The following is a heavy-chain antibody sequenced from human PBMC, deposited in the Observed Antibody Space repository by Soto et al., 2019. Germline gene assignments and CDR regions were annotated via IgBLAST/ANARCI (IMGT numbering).Heavy chain of an antibody. CDR2: ITSSGEQT. V-gene: IGHV3-23*01. CDR1: GFNFRNFP. J-gene: IGHJ4*02. Sequence: PGGSLRLSCAASGFNFRNFPMTWVRQVPGQVLEYVLSITSSGEQTFYADSVKGRFTISRDTSKNTLFLQMNSLRAEDTAVYYCAKDRYGDYGGIDYWGQGTMVTVSS. D-gene: IGHD4-17*01. CDR3: AKDRYGDYGGIDY.